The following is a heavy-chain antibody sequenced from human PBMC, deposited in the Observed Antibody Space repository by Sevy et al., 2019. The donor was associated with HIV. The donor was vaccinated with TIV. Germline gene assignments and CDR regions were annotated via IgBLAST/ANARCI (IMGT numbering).Heavy chain of an antibody. J-gene: IGHJ4*02. CDR2: ITSGSTYI. D-gene: IGHD2-2*01. Sequence: GGSLRLSCAASGFTFNSYTMNWVRQAPGKGLEWVSSITSGSTYIYYAGSVKGRFTISRDNAKNSLYLQMNSLRAEDTAVYYCARDGGCSSTSCLLYFDYWGQGSLVTVSS. CDR1: GFTFNSYT. V-gene: IGHV3-21*01. CDR3: ARDGGCSSTSCLLYFDY.